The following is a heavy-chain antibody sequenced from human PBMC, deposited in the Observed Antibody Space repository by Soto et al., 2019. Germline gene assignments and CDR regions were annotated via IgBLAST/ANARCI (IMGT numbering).Heavy chain of an antibody. D-gene: IGHD6-19*01. V-gene: IGHV3-30*18. Sequence: LRLSSAASGFIFTTCGMRWGRATRDLRVEWGALISNDGKSQYYADSGQGRFTIFRDHSRNTVTLEMDSLRTEDTAVYCCAKGDPRRLARFDSWGQGTLVTVPS. J-gene: IGHJ4*02. CDR1: GFIFTTCG. CDR3: AKGDPRRLARFDS. CDR2: ISNDGKSQ.